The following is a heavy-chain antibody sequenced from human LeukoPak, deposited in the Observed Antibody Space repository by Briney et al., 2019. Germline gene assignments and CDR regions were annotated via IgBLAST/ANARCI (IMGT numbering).Heavy chain of an antibody. CDR2: FYRGDST. CDR1: GFTVSSSY. CDR3: AREVVSTPSYFGS. J-gene: IGHJ4*02. D-gene: IGHD2-15*01. Sequence: GGSLRLSCAASGFTVSSSYMYWVRQAPGKGLEWVSFFYRGDSTYYAESVRGRFTISRDNSKNTLYLLMNSLIPEDTAVYYCAREVVSTPSYFGSWGQGTLVTVSS. V-gene: IGHV3-53*01.